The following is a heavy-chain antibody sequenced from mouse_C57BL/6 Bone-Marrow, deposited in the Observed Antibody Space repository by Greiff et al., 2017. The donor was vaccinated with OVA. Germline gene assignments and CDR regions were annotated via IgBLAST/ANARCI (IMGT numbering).Heavy chain of an antibody. V-gene: IGHV1-64*01. J-gene: IGHJ3*01. CDR3: AELAWVAY. D-gene: IGHD4-1*01. CDR1: GYTFTSYW. Sequence: QVQLQQPGAELVKPGASVKLSCKASGYTFTSYWLHWVKQRPGQGLEWIGMIHPNSGSTNYNEKFTSKATLTVDKPSSTAYMQLSSLPSEDSAVYYCAELAWVAYWGQGTLVTVSA. CDR2: IHPNSGST.